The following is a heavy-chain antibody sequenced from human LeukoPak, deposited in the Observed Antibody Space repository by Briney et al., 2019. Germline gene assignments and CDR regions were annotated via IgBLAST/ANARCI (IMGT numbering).Heavy chain of an antibody. CDR3: ARGVGYCSGGSCYGYYYMDV. CDR1: GYSISSGYY. CDR2: IYHSGST. Sequence: PSETLSLTCTVSGYSISSGYYWGWIRQPPGKGLEWIGSIYHSGSTNYNPSLKSRVTISVDKSKNQFSLKLSSVTAADTAVYYCARGVGYCSGGSCYGYYYMDVWGKGTTVTVSS. D-gene: IGHD2-15*01. V-gene: IGHV4-38-2*02. J-gene: IGHJ6*03.